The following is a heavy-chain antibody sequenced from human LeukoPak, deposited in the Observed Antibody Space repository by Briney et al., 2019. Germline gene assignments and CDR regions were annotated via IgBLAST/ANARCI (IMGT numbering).Heavy chain of an antibody. V-gene: IGHV1-46*01. CDR2: ISPSDGTT. Sequence: ASVKASCKVSGYTFTSNFMHWVRQAPGQGLEWMGIISPSDGTTSYAQSFQGRVTMTRDMSTSTVFMELSTLRSEDTAIYYCARDQRGSSSWESYFDYWGQGTLVTVSS. CDR3: ARDQRGSSSWESYFDY. CDR1: GYTFTSNF. J-gene: IGHJ4*02. D-gene: IGHD6-13*01.